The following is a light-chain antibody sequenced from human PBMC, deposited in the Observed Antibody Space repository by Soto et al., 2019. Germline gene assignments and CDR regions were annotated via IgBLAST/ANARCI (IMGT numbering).Light chain of an antibody. Sequence: EIMMTQSQGTLSASPGERATLSCRASQSVSSNLAWYQQKPGQAPRLLIYAVSTRATGIPARFSGSGSGTEFTLTISSLQSEDFAVYYCQQYNKWPLTFGQGTKVEIK. CDR2: AVS. CDR1: QSVSSN. J-gene: IGKJ1*01. CDR3: QQYNKWPLT. V-gene: IGKV3-15*01.